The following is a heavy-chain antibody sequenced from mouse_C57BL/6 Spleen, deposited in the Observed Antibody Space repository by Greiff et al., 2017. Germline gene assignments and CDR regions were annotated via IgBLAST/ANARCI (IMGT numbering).Heavy chain of an antibody. CDR1: GYTFTSYW. D-gene: IGHD2-5*01. CDR3: ARKIWSNGDY. CDR2: IDPSDSYT. V-gene: IGHV1-50*01. Sequence: QVQLQQPGAELVKPGASVKLSCKASGYTFTSYWMQWVKQRPGQGLEWIGEIDPSDSYTNYNQKFKGKATLTVDTSSSTAYMQLSSLTSEDSAVYYCARKIWSNGDYWGQGTTLTVSS. J-gene: IGHJ2*01.